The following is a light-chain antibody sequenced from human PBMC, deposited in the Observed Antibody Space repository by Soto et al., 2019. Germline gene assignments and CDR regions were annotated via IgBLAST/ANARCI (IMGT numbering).Light chain of an antibody. CDR3: SSYAGSNNLGV. CDR1: SSDVGGYNY. J-gene: IGLJ2*01. Sequence: QSALTQPPSASGSPGQSVTISCTGTSSDVGGYNYVSWYQQHPGKAPKLMIYEVSKRPSGVPDRFSGSKSGNTASLTVSGLQAEDEAAYYCSSYAGSNNLGVFGGGTKFTVL. V-gene: IGLV2-8*01. CDR2: EVS.